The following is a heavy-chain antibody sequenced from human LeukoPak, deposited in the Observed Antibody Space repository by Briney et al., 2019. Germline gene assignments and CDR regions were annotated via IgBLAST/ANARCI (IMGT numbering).Heavy chain of an antibody. V-gene: IGHV3-33*06. CDR1: GFSFSNFG. CDR3: VKGGDGFNFGDH. D-gene: IGHD5-24*01. Sequence: GGSLRLSCAASGFSFSNFGMHWVRQTPGKGLEWVALIWPDGRKTHYADSVMGRFTISRDNSENTLYLQMNSLRVEDTAVYYCVKGGDGFNFGDHWGQGNRVTVSS. J-gene: IGHJ4*02. CDR2: IWPDGRKT.